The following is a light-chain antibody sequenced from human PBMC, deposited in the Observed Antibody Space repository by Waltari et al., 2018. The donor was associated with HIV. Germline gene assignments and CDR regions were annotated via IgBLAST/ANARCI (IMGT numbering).Light chain of an antibody. CDR2: DVK. V-gene: IGLV2-14*03. CDR3: TSYTSRTTPVA. J-gene: IGLJ2*01. CDR1: SSDIGAYNY. Sequence: QSALAQPASVSGSPGQSITIPCVGTSSDIGAYNYVSWYQHHPGKAPRLIISDVKTRPSGVSNRFSGSKSGNTASLTISGLRAEDEAYYYCTSYTSRTTPVAFGGGTMLTVL.